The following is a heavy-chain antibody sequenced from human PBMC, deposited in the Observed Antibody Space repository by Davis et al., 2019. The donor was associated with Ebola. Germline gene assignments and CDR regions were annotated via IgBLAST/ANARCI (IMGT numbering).Heavy chain of an antibody. Sequence: SVKVSCKASGGTFSSYAISWVRQAPGQGLEWMGRIIPILGIANYAQKFQGRVTITADKSTSTAYMELRSLRSDDTAVYYCARDLFSSGWYPYWGQGTLVTVSS. CDR2: IIPILGIA. CDR1: GGTFSSYA. J-gene: IGHJ4*02. D-gene: IGHD6-19*01. V-gene: IGHV1-69*04. CDR3: ARDLFSSGWYPY.